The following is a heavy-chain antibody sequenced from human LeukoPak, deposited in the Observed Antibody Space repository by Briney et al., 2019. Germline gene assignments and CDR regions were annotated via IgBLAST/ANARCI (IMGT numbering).Heavy chain of an antibody. CDR3: ARSGGPGSYYKWFDP. J-gene: IGHJ5*02. D-gene: IGHD3-10*01. V-gene: IGHV3-30-3*01. Sequence: PGRSLRLSCAASGFTFSTYAMHWVRQAPGKGLEWVAFISYDGSNKYYADSVKGRFTISRDNPKNTLNLQMNSLRAEDTAVYYCARSGGPGSYYKWFDPWGQGTLVTVSS. CDR1: GFTFSTYA. CDR2: ISYDGSNK.